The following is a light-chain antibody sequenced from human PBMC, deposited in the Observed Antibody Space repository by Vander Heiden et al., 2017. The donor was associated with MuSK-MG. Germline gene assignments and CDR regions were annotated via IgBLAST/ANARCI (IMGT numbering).Light chain of an antibody. CDR2: AAS. CDR3: QQRDSTPIT. CDR1: QSISSY. Sequence: DIQMTHSPTPLSASVGDRVTITCRASQSISSYLNWYQQKPGKAPKLLIYAASSLQSGVPSRFSGSGSGTDFTLTISRLQPEDFATYYCQQRDSTPITFGGGTKVXIK. J-gene: IGKJ4*01. V-gene: IGKV1-39*01.